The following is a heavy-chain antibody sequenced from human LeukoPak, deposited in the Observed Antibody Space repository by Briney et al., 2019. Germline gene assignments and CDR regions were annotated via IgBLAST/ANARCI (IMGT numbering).Heavy chain of an antibody. V-gene: IGHV4-39*01. CDR2: IYYSGST. D-gene: IGHD3-22*01. J-gene: IGHJ4*02. Sequence: PSETLSLTCTVSGGSISSSSYYWGWIRQPPGKGLEWIGSIYYSGSTYYNPSLESRVTIAADTSKNQFSLKLSSVTAADTAVYYCARQNYYDPSISDYWGQGTLVTVSS. CDR3: ARQNYYDPSISDY. CDR1: GGSISSSSYY.